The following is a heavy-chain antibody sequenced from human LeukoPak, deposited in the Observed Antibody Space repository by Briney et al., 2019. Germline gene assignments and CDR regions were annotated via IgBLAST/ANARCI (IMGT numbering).Heavy chain of an antibody. V-gene: IGHV3-21*01. D-gene: IGHD5-18*01. J-gene: IGHJ4*02. CDR1: GFAFNSYS. Sequence: GGSLRLSCAASGFAFNSYSMNWVRQAPGKGLEWVSSISSSSSSIYYADSVKGRFTISRDNAKNSLYLQMNSLRAEDTAVYYCARASGDIVETATMGSYWGQGTLVTVSS. CDR3: ARASGDIVETATMGSY. CDR2: ISSSSSSI.